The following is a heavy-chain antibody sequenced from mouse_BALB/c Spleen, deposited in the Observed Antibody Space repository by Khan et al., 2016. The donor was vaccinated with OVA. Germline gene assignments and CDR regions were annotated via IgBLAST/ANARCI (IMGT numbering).Heavy chain of an antibody. D-gene: IGHD2-2*01. CDR2: IDPFSGVT. CDR1: GYSFTSYY. Sequence: EVQLQQSGPELMKPGASVKISCKPSGYSFTSYYIHWVMQSHGKGLEWIGYIDPFSGVTTYNQKFKGKATLTVEKSSSTAYIHLSILRSEDSAVYYCTRHGYVAWFTYWVQGTLVTVSA. J-gene: IGHJ3*01. CDR3: TRHGYVAWFTY. V-gene: IGHV1-31*01.